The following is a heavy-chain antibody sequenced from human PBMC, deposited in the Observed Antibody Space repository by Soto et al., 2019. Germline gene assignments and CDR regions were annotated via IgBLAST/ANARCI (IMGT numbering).Heavy chain of an antibody. J-gene: IGHJ4*02. V-gene: IGHV1-46*01. CDR2: INPSRGSA. Sequence: HVQLVQSGAEVKRPGASVKVSCKASGFPFTSFFIHWVRQAPGQGLVWMGVINPSRGSANYAQKFQGRLTLTRDTSSSTVYMDLSSLKSEDTALYYCVRAPNFCDIWGQVTLVTVSS. CDR1: GFPFTSFF. CDR3: VRAPNFCDI.